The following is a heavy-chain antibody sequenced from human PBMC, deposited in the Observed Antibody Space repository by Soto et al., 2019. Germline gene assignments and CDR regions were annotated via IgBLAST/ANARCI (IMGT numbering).Heavy chain of an antibody. CDR1: GYSFTSLD. CDR2: MQPSTGRT. D-gene: IGHD1-26*01. J-gene: IGHJ4*02. Sequence: ASVKVSCKASGYSFTSLDINWVRQTSGQGLEWMGWMQPSTGRTGYAQKFQGRVTMTRDTSINTAYMELTTLTSDDTAFYYCARGVSAGVEYWGQGTLVNVSS. V-gene: IGHV1-8*01. CDR3: ARGVSAGVEY.